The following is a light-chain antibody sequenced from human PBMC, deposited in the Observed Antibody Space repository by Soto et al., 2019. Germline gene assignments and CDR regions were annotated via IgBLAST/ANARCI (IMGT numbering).Light chain of an antibody. CDR3: QAWDSSTVV. Sequence: SYELTRQPSVSVSPGQTAIITCSGDKLGDKYACWYQQKPGQSPVLVIYQHTKRPSGIPERFSGSNSGNTATLTISGTQAMDEADYYCQAWDSSTVVFGVGTKLTVL. CDR1: KLGDKY. CDR2: QHT. V-gene: IGLV3-1*01. J-gene: IGLJ2*01.